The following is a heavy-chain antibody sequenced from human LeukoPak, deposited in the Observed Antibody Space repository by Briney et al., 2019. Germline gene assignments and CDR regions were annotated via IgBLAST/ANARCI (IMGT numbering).Heavy chain of an antibody. CDR1: AASVSSGSDY. J-gene: IGHJ6*04. CDR3: ARDVYGSGSYYNGFYYYYGMDV. CDR2: SYYSGTT. V-gene: IGHV4-61*01. Sequence: SETLSLTCTDSAASVSSGSDYWSWIRQPPWKGLEWTGYSYYSGTTNYNPSVTIRVTISVDTSKNQFSLKLSSVTAADTAVYYCARDVYGSGSYYNGFYYYYGMDVWGKGTTVTVSS. D-gene: IGHD3-10*01.